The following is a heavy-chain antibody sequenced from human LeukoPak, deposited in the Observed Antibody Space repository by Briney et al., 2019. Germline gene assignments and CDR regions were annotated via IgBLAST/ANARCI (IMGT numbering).Heavy chain of an antibody. CDR2: IYHSGST. CDR3: ARDRFLNSSSPFDP. Sequence: SETLSLTCTVSGGSISSYYWSWIRQPPGKGLEWIGEIYHSGSTNYNPSLKSRVTISVDKSKNQFSLKLSSVTAADTAVYYCARDRFLNSSSPFDPWGQGTLVTVSS. V-gene: IGHV4-59*12. D-gene: IGHD6-13*01. J-gene: IGHJ5*02. CDR1: GGSISSYY.